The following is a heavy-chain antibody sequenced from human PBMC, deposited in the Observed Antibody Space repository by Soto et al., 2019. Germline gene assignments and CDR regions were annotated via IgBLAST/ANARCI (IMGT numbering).Heavy chain of an antibody. CDR1: GFTFSSYD. D-gene: IGHD3-22*01. Sequence: EVQLVESGGGLVQPGGSLRLSCSASGFTFSSYDMHWVRQGTGKGLEWVSAIGTTGDTYYAGSVKGRFTISRENAKNSLYLQMNSLRAGYTAIFCARAIGPTLFDYWGQGTLVTVAS. V-gene: IGHV3-13*04. J-gene: IGHJ4*02. CDR2: IGTTGDT. CDR3: ARAIGPTLFDY.